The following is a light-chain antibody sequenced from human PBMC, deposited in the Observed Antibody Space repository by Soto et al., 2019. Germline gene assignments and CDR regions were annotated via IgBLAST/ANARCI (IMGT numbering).Light chain of an antibody. V-gene: IGKV1-5*03. Sequence: DIQMTQSPSTLSASVGDRVTITCRASQRIDAWLAWYQQKPGTAPKLLIYKATILQSGVPSRFSGSGSGTEFTLTISSLQPDDFATYYCQQYNNYSPTFGQGTKVDI. CDR3: QQYNNYSPT. J-gene: IGKJ1*01. CDR2: KAT. CDR1: QRIDAW.